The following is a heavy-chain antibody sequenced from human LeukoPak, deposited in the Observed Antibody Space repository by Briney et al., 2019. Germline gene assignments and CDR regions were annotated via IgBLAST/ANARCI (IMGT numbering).Heavy chain of an antibody. Sequence: SETLSLTCTVSGGFISSGDHYWSWVRQPPGKGLEWIGYIYYSGITYYNPSLKSRLTISVDTSKNQFSLKLSSVTAADTAVYFCARVPAVSPSNFDYWGQGTLVTVSS. D-gene: IGHD2-2*01. CDR2: IYYSGIT. V-gene: IGHV4-30-4*01. CDR3: ARVPAVSPSNFDY. CDR1: GGFISSGDHY. J-gene: IGHJ4*02.